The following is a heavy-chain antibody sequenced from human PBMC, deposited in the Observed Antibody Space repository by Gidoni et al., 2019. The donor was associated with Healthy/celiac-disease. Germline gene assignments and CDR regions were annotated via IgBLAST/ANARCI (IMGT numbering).Heavy chain of an antibody. Sequence: QLQLQESGPGLVKPSETLSLTCTVSGGSISSSSYYWGWIRQPPGKGLEWIGSIYYSGSTYYNPSLKSRVTISVDTSKNQFSLKLSSVTAADTAVYYCATDYYDSSGRNGYWGQGTLVTVSS. J-gene: IGHJ4*02. D-gene: IGHD3-22*01. CDR3: ATDYYDSSGRNGY. CDR1: GGSISSSSYY. CDR2: IYYSGST. V-gene: IGHV4-39*07.